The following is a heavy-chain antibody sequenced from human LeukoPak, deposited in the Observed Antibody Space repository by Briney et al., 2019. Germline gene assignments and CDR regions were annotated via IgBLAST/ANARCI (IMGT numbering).Heavy chain of an antibody. J-gene: IGHJ4*02. V-gene: IGHV3-7*03. CDR1: GFTFSSYR. D-gene: IGHD3-9*01. CDR3: ARGRLLRYFDWLLPLYYFDY. Sequence: GGSLRLSCAASGFTFSSYRMSWVRQAPGKGLEWVANIKQDGSEKYYVDSVKGRFTISRDNAKNSLYLQMNSLRAEDTAVYYCARGRLLRYFDWLLPLYYFDYWGQGTLVTVSS. CDR2: IKQDGSEK.